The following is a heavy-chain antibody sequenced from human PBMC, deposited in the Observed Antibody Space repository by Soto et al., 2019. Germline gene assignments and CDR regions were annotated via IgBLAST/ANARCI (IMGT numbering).Heavy chain of an antibody. V-gene: IGHV4-31*03. Sequence: QVQLQESGPGLVKPSQTLSLTCSVSGASIASGGHYWTLVRQHPGKALEWVGHINDRGTNHDNPSFRSRVAIFLDTSKSHLSLYTASVTDADTAVYFCASEAFGGGYTAWWFDPWGQGHLVTVSS. CDR2: INDRGTN. CDR3: ASEAFGGGYTAWWFDP. CDR1: GASIASGGHY. J-gene: IGHJ5*02. D-gene: IGHD5-12*01.